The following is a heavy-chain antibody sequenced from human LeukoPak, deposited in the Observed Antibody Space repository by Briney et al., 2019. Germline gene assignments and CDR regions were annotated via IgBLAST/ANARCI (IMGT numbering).Heavy chain of an antibody. CDR2: IYHSGST. CDR3: ARDGGNFDY. V-gene: IGHV4-4*02. D-gene: IGHD4-23*01. CDR1: GGSINSSNW. Sequence: SEILSLTCTVSGGSINSSNWWSWVRQPPGKGLEWIGEIYHSGSTNYNPSLKSRVTISVDKSKNQFSLKLSSVTAADRAVYYCARDGGNFDYWGQGTLVTVSS. J-gene: IGHJ4*02.